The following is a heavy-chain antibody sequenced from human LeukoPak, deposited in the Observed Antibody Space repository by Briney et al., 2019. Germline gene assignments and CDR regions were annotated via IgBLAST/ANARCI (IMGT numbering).Heavy chain of an antibody. CDR1: GGSIGTYY. V-gene: IGHV4-59*01. Sequence: SETLSLTCTVSGGSIGTYYWICIWEPPGKGLGWIGYIYYSGSTNFNPSLKSRVTISVDTSKNKFYLKLSSVTAADTAVYYCARAARPGYYYYGMDVWGQGTTVTVSS. D-gene: IGHD6-6*01. CDR2: IYYSGST. CDR3: ARAARPGYYYYGMDV. J-gene: IGHJ6*02.